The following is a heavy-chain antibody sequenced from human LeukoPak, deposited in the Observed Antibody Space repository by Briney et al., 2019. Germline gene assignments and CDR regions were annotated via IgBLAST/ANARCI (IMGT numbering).Heavy chain of an antibody. CDR2: ISYSGST. Sequence: PSETLSLTCTVSGGSVNTGSYYWSWIRQPPGKGLEWIGYISYSGSTNYNPSLKSRVTISVDTSKNHFSLKLSSVTASDTAVYYCARVSRSYYYDSSGRDYWGQGTLVTVSS. V-gene: IGHV4-61*03. CDR1: GGSVNTGSYY. D-gene: IGHD3-22*01. J-gene: IGHJ4*02. CDR3: ARVSRSYYYDSSGRDY.